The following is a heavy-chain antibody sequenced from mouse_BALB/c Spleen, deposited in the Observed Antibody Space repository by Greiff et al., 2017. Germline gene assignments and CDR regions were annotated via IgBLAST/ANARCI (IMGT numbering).Heavy chain of an antibody. J-gene: IGHJ3*01. CDR1: GYTFTDYA. CDR2: ISTYYGDA. V-gene: IGHV1S137*01. D-gene: IGHD2-10*02. Sequence: VQLQQSGAELVRPGVSVKISCKGSGYTFTDYAMHWVKQSHAKSLEWIGVISTYYGDASYNQKFKGKATMTVDKSSSTAYMQLSSLTSEDSAVYYCARSSMLKPFAYWGQGTLVTVSA. CDR3: ARSSMLKPFAY.